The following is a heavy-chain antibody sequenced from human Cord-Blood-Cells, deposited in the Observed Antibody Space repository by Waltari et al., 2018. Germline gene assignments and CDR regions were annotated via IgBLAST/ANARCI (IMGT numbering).Heavy chain of an antibody. D-gene: IGHD3-3*01. CDR1: GGSISSYY. CDR2: IYTSGST. CDR3: ARDGRGGWSYDVWSGYFAFDI. Sequence: QVQLQESGPGLVKPSETLSLTCTVSGGSISSYYWSWIRQPAGKGLEWIGRIYTSGSTNYNPSLKSRVTMSVDTSKNQFSLKLSSVTAADTAVYYCARDGRGGWSYDVWSGYFAFDIWGQGTMVTVSS. V-gene: IGHV4-4*07. J-gene: IGHJ3*02.